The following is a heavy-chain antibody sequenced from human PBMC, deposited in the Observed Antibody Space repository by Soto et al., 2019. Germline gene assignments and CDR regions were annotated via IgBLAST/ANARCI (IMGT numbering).Heavy chain of an antibody. CDR3: AVQVDYDYVWGSYRSYGNDAFDI. D-gene: IGHD3-16*02. CDR1: GYTFTSYY. J-gene: IGHJ3*02. V-gene: IGHV1-46*01. Sequence: ASVKVSCKASGYTFTSYYMHWVRQAPGQGLEWMGIINPSGGSTSYAQKFQGRVTMTRDTSTSTVYMELSSLRSEDTAVYYCAVQVDYDYVWGSYRSYGNDAFDISGQGTMVTVSS. CDR2: INPSGGST.